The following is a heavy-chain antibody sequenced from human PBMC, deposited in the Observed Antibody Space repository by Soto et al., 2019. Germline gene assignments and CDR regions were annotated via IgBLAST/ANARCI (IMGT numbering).Heavy chain of an antibody. CDR2: ISGVNSDV. CDR3: TRDRPLHNTGWPIFEY. Sequence: EVQLMESGGGLVQPGGSLRLSCAASGFTLSSYNMNWVRQAPGKGLEWVSFISGVNSDVFYADSVKGRFTISRDNAKNALYLQMNSLRDEDTAVYYCTRDRPLHNTGWPIFEYWGQGTLVTVSS. D-gene: IGHD6-19*01. V-gene: IGHV3-48*02. CDR1: GFTLSSYN. J-gene: IGHJ4*02.